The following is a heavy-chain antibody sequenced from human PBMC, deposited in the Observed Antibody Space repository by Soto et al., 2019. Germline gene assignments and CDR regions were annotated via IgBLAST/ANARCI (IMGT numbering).Heavy chain of an antibody. V-gene: IGHV3-74*01. CDR1: GFSFNDDG. Sequence: GGSRRRSCAACGFSFNDDGMHWVRQAAGPGLLWVSGSHMDGGATTYADSVKGRFTISRDNANNMMYLQMNSLRVEDTAVYYGVSGGLSGGFPNHGSWGQG. CDR2: SHMDGGAT. CDR3: VSGGLSGGFPNHGS. J-gene: IGHJ5*02. D-gene: IGHD1-26*01.